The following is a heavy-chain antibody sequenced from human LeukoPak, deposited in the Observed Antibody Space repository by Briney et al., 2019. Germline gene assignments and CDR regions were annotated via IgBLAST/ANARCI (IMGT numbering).Heavy chain of an antibody. Sequence: GGSLRLSCAASGFTFSNYATNWVRQAPGKGLEWVAFIRYDESNKYYADSVKGRFTISRDNSKNTLYLQMNSLRAEDTAVYYCRKGYGLAGNLDDWGKGTLVTVSS. CDR1: GFTFSNYA. D-gene: IGHD6-13*01. CDR3: RKGYGLAGNLDD. V-gene: IGHV3-30*02. J-gene: IGHJ4*02. CDR2: IRYDESNK.